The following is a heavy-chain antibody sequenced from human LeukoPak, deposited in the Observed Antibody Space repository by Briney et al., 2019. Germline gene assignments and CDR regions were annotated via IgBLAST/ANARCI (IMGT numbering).Heavy chain of an antibody. CDR2: IRSKTDTYAT. Sequence: PGGSLKLSCAASGFTFNGSAIHWVRQASGKGLEWVGRIRSKTDTYATAYAASVKDRFTISRDDSQNTAYLQMNSLKTEDTAVYYCTRPIGRHNWFDPWGQGTLVTVSS. J-gene: IGHJ5*02. CDR3: TRPIGRHNWFDP. D-gene: IGHD3/OR15-3a*01. CDR1: GFTFNGSA. V-gene: IGHV3-73*01.